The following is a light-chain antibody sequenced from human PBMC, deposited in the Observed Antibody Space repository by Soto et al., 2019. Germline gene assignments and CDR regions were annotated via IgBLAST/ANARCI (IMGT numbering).Light chain of an antibody. CDR2: DVT. V-gene: IGLV2-11*01. CDR3: CSYAGGFVL. Sequence: QSVLTQPRSVSGSPGQSVTISCTGTSGNIGALNYVAWYQQHPGKAPKFLIYDVTERPSGVPDRFSGSKSGNTASLTISGLQADDEAVYYCCSYAGGFVLFGGGTKLTVL. J-gene: IGLJ3*02. CDR1: SGNIGALNY.